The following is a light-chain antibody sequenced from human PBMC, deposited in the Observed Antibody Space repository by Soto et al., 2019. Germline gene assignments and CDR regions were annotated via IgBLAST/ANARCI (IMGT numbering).Light chain of an antibody. CDR2: GAS. CDR1: QSVGSN. Sequence: EIVVTQSPATLSVSPGERATLSCRASQSVGSNLAWYQQRPGQAPRLLIYGASTRATGIPARFSGSGSGTGFTLTISSLQSEDFAVYYCQQYHNWPAFGQGTKVEIK. J-gene: IGKJ1*01. CDR3: QQYHNWPA. V-gene: IGKV3-15*01.